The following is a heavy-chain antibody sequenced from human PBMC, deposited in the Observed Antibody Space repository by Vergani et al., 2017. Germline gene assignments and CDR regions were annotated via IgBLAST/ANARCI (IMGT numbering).Heavy chain of an antibody. CDR1: GGSISSSSYY. D-gene: IGHD3-10*01. J-gene: IGHJ5*02. V-gene: IGHV4-39*01. Sequence: QLQLQESGPGLVKPSETLSLTCTVSGGSISSSSYYWGWIRQPPGKGLEWFGSIYYSGSTYYNPSLKSRVTISVDTSKNQFSLKLSSVTAADTAVYYCARVTGSGSTDNWFDPWGQGTLVTVSS. CDR2: IYYSGST. CDR3: ARVTGSGSTDNWFDP.